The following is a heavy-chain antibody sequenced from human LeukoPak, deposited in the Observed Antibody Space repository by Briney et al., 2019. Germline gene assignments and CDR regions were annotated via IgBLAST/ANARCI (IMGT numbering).Heavy chain of an antibody. D-gene: IGHD3-22*01. V-gene: IGHV3-23*01. CDR2: ISGSGGST. CDR3: AKDWLHDSSGYYYGLDY. CDR1: GFTFSSYA. Sequence: GGSLRLSCAASGFTFSSYAMSLVRQAPGKGLEWVSAISGSGGSTYYADSVKGRFTISRDNSKNTLYLQMNSLRAEDTAVYYCAKDWLHDSSGYYYGLDYWGQGTLVTVSS. J-gene: IGHJ4*02.